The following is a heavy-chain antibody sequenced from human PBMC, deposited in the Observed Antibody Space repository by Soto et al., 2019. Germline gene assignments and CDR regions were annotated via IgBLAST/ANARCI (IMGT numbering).Heavy chain of an antibody. J-gene: IGHJ5*02. D-gene: IGHD2-8*01. V-gene: IGHV6-1*01. CDR3: ARALLLYCTNGVCYFDWFDP. CDR1: GDSVSSNSAA. CDR2: TYYRSKWYN. Sequence: PSQTLSLTCAISGDSVSSNSAAWNWIRQSPSRGLEWLGRTYYRSKWYNDYAVSVKSRITINPDTSKNQFSLQLNSVTPEDTAVYYCARALLLYCTNGVCYFDWFDPWGQGTLVTVSS.